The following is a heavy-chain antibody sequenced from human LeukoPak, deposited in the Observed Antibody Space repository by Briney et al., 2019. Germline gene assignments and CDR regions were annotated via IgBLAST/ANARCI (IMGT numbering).Heavy chain of an antibody. Sequence: SETLSLTCAVYGGSFSGYYWSCIRQPPGKGLEWIGEINHSGRTNYNPSLKSRVTISVDTSKNQFSLKLSSVTAADTAVYYCASPPQAYYYDSSGYSRTEYFQHWGQGTLVTVSS. V-gene: IGHV4-34*01. J-gene: IGHJ1*01. CDR3: ASPPQAYYYDSSGYSRTEYFQH. D-gene: IGHD3-22*01. CDR2: INHSGRT. CDR1: GGSFSGYY.